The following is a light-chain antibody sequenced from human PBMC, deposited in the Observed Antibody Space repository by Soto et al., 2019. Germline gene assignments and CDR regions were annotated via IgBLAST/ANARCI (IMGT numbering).Light chain of an antibody. J-gene: IGKJ4*01. CDR2: WAS. V-gene: IGKV4-1*01. CDR1: QSVLYSSNNKNY. Sequence: DIVMTQSPDSLAVSLGERATINCKSSQSVLYSSNNKNYLAWYQQKPGQPPKLLIYWASTRESGVPDRFSGSGSGTDFALTISSLQAEDVEIYYCQQYDSTPLTFGGGTRVEIK. CDR3: QQYDSTPLT.